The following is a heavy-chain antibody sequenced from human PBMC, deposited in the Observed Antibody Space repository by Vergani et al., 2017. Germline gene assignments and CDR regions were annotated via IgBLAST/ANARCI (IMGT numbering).Heavy chain of an antibody. Sequence: QVQLQESGPGLVRPSETLSLTCTVSGGSLSGYYWNWIRQTPGEGLEWIGYVEDSGYFNYYPSLKTRVSMSSDTSNKQFSLMLSSVTVADTAVYYCARSIVSRNPPDYFDNWGQGTLVTVSS. D-gene: IGHD1-14*01. V-gene: IGHV4-59*01. CDR2: VEDSGYF. CDR3: ARSIVSRNPPDYFDN. CDR1: GGSLSGYY. J-gene: IGHJ4*02.